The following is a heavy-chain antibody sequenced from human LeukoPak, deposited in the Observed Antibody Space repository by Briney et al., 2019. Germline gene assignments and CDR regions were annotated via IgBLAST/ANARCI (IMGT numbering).Heavy chain of an antibody. Sequence: GGSLRLSCAASGFTFSSYGMSWVRQAPGKGLEWVSAISGSGGSTYYADSVKGRFTISRDNSKNTLYLQMNSLRAEDTAVYYCAKERGRGIEIFAAAGNYFDYWGQGTLVTVSS. CDR2: ISGSGGST. CDR3: AKERGRGIEIFAAAGNYFDY. D-gene: IGHD6-13*01. J-gene: IGHJ4*02. V-gene: IGHV3-23*01. CDR1: GFTFSSYG.